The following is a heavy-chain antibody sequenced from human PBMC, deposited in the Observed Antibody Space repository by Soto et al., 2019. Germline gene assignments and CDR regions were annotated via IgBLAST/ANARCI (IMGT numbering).Heavy chain of an antibody. CDR1: GYTFTSYG. V-gene: IGHV1-18*01. Sequence: GASVKVSCKASGYTFTSYGISWVRQAPGQGLEWMGWISAYNGNTNYAQKLQGRVTMTTDTSTSTAYMELRSLRSDDTAVYYCARDSMSHLGELSLSVYWGQGTLVTVSS. D-gene: IGHD3-16*02. CDR2: ISAYNGNT. CDR3: ARDSMSHLGELSLSVY. J-gene: IGHJ4*02.